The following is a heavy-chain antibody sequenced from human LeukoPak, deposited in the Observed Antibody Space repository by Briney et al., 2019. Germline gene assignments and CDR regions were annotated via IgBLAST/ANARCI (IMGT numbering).Heavy chain of an antibody. D-gene: IGHD3-9*01. CDR3: AKDSRYFDWSFDY. Sequence: GGSLRLXCAASGFTFSSYAMSWVRQAPGKGLEWVSAISGSGGSTYYADSVKGRFTISRDNSKNTLYLQMNSLRAEDTAVYYCAKDSRYFDWSFDYRGQGTLVTVSS. CDR1: GFTFSSYA. CDR2: ISGSGGST. V-gene: IGHV3-23*01. J-gene: IGHJ4*02.